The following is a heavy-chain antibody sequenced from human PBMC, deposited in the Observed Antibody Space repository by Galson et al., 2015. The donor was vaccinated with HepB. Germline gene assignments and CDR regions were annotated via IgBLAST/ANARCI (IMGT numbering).Heavy chain of an antibody. J-gene: IGHJ4*02. CDR3: ARDQEQWLPGSPVDY. CDR1: GFSFSSYW. Sequence: SLRLSCAASGFSFSSYWMSWVRQAPGKGLECVATIKTDGSAKQYVDSVRGRFTISRDNAKSSLFLQMNSLRAEDTAVYYCARDQEQWLPGSPVDYWGQGTLVTVSS. V-gene: IGHV3-7*01. CDR2: IKTDGSAK. D-gene: IGHD6-19*01.